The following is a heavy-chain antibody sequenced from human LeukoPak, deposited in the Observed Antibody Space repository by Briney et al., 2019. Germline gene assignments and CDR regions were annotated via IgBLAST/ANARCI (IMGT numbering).Heavy chain of an antibody. J-gene: IGHJ3*02. V-gene: IGHV2-5*01. Sequence: SGPTLVKPTQTLTLTCTFSGFSLSTSGVGVGWIRQPPGKALEWLALIYWNDDKRYSPSLKSRLTITKDTSKNRVVLTMTNMDPVDTATYYCAHRQSSYCGGDCYSIGAFDIWGQGTMVTVSS. CDR3: AHRQSSYCGGDCYSIGAFDI. D-gene: IGHD2-21*02. CDR2: IYWNDDK. CDR1: GFSLSTSGVG.